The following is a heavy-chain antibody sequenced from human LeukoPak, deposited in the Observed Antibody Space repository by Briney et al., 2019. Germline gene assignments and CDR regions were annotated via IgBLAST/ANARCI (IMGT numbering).Heavy chain of an antibody. D-gene: IGHD1-14*01. V-gene: IGHV3-30*04. Sequence: GGSLRLSCAASGFTFSSYAMHWVRQAPGKGLEWVAVISYDGSNKYYADSVKGRFTISRDNSKNTLYLQMNSLRAEDTAVYYCASGIKYAALDYWGQGTLVTVSS. CDR2: ISYDGSNK. CDR3: ASGIKYAALDY. J-gene: IGHJ4*02. CDR1: GFTFSSYA.